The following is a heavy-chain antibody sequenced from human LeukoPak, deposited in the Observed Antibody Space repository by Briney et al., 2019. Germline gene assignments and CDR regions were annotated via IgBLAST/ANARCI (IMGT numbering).Heavy chain of an antibody. V-gene: IGHV3-11*01. J-gene: IGHJ6*03. CDR2: ISSSGSTI. D-gene: IGHD2-2*01. CDR3: ARVKDCSSTSCFYYYYYMDV. CDR1: GFTFSDYY. Sequence: GGSLRLSCAASGFTFSDYYMSWIRQAPGKGLEWVSYISSSGSTIYYADSVKGRFTISRDNAKNSLYLQMDSLRAEDTAVYYCARVKDCSSTSCFYYYYYMDVWGKGTTVTVSS.